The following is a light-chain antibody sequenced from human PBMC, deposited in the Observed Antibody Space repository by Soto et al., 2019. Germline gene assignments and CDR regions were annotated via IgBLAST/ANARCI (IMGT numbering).Light chain of an antibody. CDR3: QQSYSTSIT. Sequence: DIQTTQSPSSLSASVGDRVTITCQASQDISNYLNWYQQKPGKAPKLLIYDASNLETGVPSRFSGSGSGTDFTFTISSLQPEDIATYYCQQSYSTSITFGQGTRLEIK. V-gene: IGKV1-33*01. CDR1: QDISNY. J-gene: IGKJ5*01. CDR2: DAS.